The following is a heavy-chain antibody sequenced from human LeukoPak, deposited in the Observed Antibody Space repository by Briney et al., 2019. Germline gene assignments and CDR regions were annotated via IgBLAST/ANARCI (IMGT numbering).Heavy chain of an antibody. CDR2: INHSGST. J-gene: IGHJ4*02. Sequence: PSETLSLTCAVYGGSFSGYYWSWIRQPPGKGLEWIGEINHSGSTNYNPSLKSRVTISVDTSKNQFSLKLSSVTAADTAVYYCARGVDWEVGATIIDYFDYWGQGTLVTVSS. CDR3: ARGVDWEVGATIIDYFDY. V-gene: IGHV4-34*01. CDR1: GGSFSGYY. D-gene: IGHD1-26*01.